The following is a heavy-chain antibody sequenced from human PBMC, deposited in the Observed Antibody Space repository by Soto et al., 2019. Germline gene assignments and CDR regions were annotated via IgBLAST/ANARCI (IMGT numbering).Heavy chain of an antibody. CDR2: IYYSGST. V-gene: IGHV4-59*04. Sequence: PSECHPQTGIGSDCSIRSYPWSWNKQPPGKGLEWIGYIYYSGSTYYNPSLTSRITTSVDTSKNQFSLKLTSVIAADTAVYYCARHGSYSSSWYWFDPWGQGTLVTVSS. D-gene: IGHD6-13*01. J-gene: IGHJ5*02. CDR1: DCSIRSYP. CDR3: ARHGSYSSSWYWFDP.